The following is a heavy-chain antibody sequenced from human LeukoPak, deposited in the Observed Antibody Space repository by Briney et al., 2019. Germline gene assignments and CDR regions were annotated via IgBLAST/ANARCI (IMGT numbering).Heavy chain of an antibody. CDR1: GFTFYDYA. CDR2: ISWNSGSI. D-gene: IGHD2-15*01. Sequence: GRSLRLSCAASGFTFYDYAMHWVRHAPGKGLEWVSGISWNSGSIGYADSVKGRFTISRDNAKNSLYLQMNSLRAEDTALYYCAKASYCSGGSCYVDYWGQGTLVTVSS. V-gene: IGHV3-9*01. CDR3: AKASYCSGGSCYVDY. J-gene: IGHJ4*02.